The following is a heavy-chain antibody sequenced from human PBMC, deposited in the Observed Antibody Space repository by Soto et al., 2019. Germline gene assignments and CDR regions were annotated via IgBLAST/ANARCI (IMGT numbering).Heavy chain of an antibody. D-gene: IGHD3-22*01. CDR3: ARDWDRGDYYDSSGYSG. Sequence: GASVKVSCKASGYTFTSYYMHWVRQAPGQGLEWMGIINPSGGSTSYAQKFQGRVTMTRDTSTSTVYMELSSLRSEDTAVYYCARDWDRGDYYDSSGYSGWGQGTLVTVSS. CDR2: INPSGGST. J-gene: IGHJ4*02. CDR1: GYTFTSYY. V-gene: IGHV1-46*03.